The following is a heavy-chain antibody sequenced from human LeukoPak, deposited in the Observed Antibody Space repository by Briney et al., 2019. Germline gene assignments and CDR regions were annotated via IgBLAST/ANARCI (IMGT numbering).Heavy chain of an antibody. CDR3: ARDGITNYDILTGYYSLVLFDY. CDR2: ISYDGSNK. V-gene: IGHV3-30*04. Sequence: GGSLRLSCAASGFTFSSYAMHWVRQAPGKGLEWVAVISYDGSNKYYADSVKGRFTISRDNSKNTLYLQMNSLRAEDTAVYYCARDGITNYDILTGYYSLVLFDYWGQGTLVTVSS. D-gene: IGHD3-9*01. CDR1: GFTFSSYA. J-gene: IGHJ4*02.